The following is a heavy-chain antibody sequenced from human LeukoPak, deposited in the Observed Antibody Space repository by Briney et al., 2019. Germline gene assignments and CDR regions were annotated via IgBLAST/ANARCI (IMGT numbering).Heavy chain of an antibody. CDR2: IHYSGRT. CDR1: GVSINGDY. CDR3: AKETVVVPADDWFGP. Sequence: PSETLSLTCSVSGVSINGDYWSWIRQTPGKGLEWLGYIHYSGRTSYNPSLKSRVTISVDTSKNQFSLRLASVTAADTAVYYCAKETVVVPADDWFGPWGQGTLVTVSS. J-gene: IGHJ5*02. D-gene: IGHD2-21*01. V-gene: IGHV4-59*01.